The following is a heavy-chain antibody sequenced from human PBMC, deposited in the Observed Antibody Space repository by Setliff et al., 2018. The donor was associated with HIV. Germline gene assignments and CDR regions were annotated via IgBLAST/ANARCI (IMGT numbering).Heavy chain of an antibody. Sequence: RGSLKISCAASGFPFSHYAMNWVRQAPGKGLVWVASISAGSTYIHHADSLKGRFSISRDNTKYILYLEMNSLRPEDTAVYYCARAPDGSGWAQAGQYYMDVWGKGTTVTVSS. D-gene: IGHD6-19*01. J-gene: IGHJ6*03. CDR2: ISAGSTYI. CDR3: ARAPDGSGWAQAGQYYMDV. CDR1: GFPFSHYA. V-gene: IGHV3-21*01.